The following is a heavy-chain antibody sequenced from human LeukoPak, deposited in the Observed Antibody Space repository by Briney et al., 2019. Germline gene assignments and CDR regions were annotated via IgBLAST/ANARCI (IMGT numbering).Heavy chain of an antibody. D-gene: IGHD6-19*01. CDR2: IYYSGST. Sequence: SETLSLTCTVSGGSISSYYWSWIRQPPGKGLEWIGYIYYSGSTNYNPSLKSRVTISVDTSKNQFSLKLSSVTAADTAVYYCAREYSSGWHDAFDIWGQGTMVTVST. V-gene: IGHV4-59*01. CDR1: GGSISSYY. J-gene: IGHJ3*02. CDR3: AREYSSGWHDAFDI.